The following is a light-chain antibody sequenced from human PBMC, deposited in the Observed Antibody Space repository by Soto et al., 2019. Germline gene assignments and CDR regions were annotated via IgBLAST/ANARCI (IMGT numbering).Light chain of an antibody. CDR2: DAS. CDR1: QSISSW. V-gene: IGKV1-5*01. CDR3: QQYNSYPWT. J-gene: IGKJ1*01. Sequence: DIQMTQSPSTLSASVGDRVTITCRASQSISSWLAWYQQKPGKAPKLLIYDASSLESGVQSRFSGSGSGTEFTLTISSLQPDDFATYYCQQYNSYPWTFGQGTKVESK.